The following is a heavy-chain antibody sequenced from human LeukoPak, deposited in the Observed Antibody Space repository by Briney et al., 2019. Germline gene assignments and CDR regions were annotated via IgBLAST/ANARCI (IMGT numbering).Heavy chain of an antibody. J-gene: IGHJ6*04. CDR2: IDPSDSYT. Sequence: GGSLKISCKGSGYSFTSYWISWVRQMPGKGLEWMGRIDPSDSYTNYSPSFQGHVTISADKSISTAYLQWSSLKASDTAMYYCASSDMNGYGMDVWGKGTTVTVSS. CDR1: GYSFTSYW. D-gene: IGHD3-9*01. V-gene: IGHV5-10-1*01. CDR3: ASSDMNGYGMDV.